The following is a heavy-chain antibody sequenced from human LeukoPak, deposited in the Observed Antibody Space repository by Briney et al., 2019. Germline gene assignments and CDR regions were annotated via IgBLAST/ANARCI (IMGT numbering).Heavy chain of an antibody. CDR2: IRVGARST. V-gene: IGHV3-23*01. CDR3: AKGRIVVVPAGMLSYYYYGMDV. J-gene: IGHJ6*02. CDR1: GFSVSTYG. Sequence: PGRSLRLAWAASGFSVSTYGTGCVSPAPGDWREWGSAIRVGARSTTYPSCVKGRFTLSRDNSKNTLYLQMNSLRAEDTAVQYCAKGRIVVVPAGMLSYYYYGMDVWGQGTTVTVSS. D-gene: IGHD2-2*01.